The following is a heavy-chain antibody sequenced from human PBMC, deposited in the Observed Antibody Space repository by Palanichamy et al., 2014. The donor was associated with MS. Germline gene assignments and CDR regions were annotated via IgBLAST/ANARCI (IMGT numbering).Heavy chain of an antibody. J-gene: IGHJ4*02. Sequence: QVQLQESGPGLVKPSETLSLTCTVSGGSISSDYWSWIRQPPGKGLEWIGYIYNSGSTNYNSSLQSRVTMSLDTSKNQFSLKLSSVTAADTAAYYCARGGPSSKYFDYWDQGTLVTVSS. D-gene: IGHD3-16*01. V-gene: IGHV4-59*01. CDR1: GGSISSDY. CDR3: ARGGPSSKYFDY. CDR2: IYNSGST.